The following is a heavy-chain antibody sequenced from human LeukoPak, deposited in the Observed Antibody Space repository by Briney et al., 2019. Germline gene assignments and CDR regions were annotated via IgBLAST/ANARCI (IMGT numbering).Heavy chain of an antibody. J-gene: IGHJ4*02. V-gene: IGHV4-30-4*08. CDR2: IYYSGST. CDR1: GGSISSGDYY. D-gene: IGHD3-3*01. Sequence: PSETLSLTCTVSGGSISSGDYYWSWIRQPPGKGLEWIGYIYYSGSTYYNPSLKSRVTISVDTSKNQFSLKLSSVTAADTAVYYCASINTRITIFGVVLFWGQGTLVTVSS. CDR3: ASINTRITIFGVVLF.